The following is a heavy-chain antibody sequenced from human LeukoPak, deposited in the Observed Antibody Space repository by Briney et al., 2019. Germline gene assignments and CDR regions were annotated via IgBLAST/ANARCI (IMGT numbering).Heavy chain of an antibody. CDR1: GFTFSSYS. D-gene: IGHD6-13*01. CDR2: ISSSSSTI. CDR3: ARGLRAAAGRIITFFDY. V-gene: IGHV3-48*01. Sequence: GGSLRLSCAASGFTFSSYSMNWVRQAPGKGLEWVSYISSSSSTIYYADSVKGRFTISRDNTKNSLYLQMNSLRAEDTAVYYCARGLRAAAGRIITFFDYWGQGTLVTVSS. J-gene: IGHJ4*02.